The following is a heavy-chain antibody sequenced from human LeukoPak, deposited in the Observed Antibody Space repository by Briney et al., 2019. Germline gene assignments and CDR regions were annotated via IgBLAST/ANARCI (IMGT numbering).Heavy chain of an antibody. CDR2: IYYSGGT. Sequence: PSQTLSLTCTVSGGSISSGGYYWSWIRQHPGKGLEWIGYIYYSGGTYYNPSLKSRVTISVDTSKNQFSLKLSSVTAADTAVYYCARGYRSTRLDGSGSYYKGSYFDYWGQGTLVTVSS. J-gene: IGHJ4*02. V-gene: IGHV4-31*03. D-gene: IGHD3-10*01. CDR3: ARGYRSTRLDGSGSYYKGSYFDY. CDR1: GGSISSGGYY.